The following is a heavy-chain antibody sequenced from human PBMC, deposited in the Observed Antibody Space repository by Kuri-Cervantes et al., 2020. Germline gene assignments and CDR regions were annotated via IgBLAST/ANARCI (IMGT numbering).Heavy chain of an antibody. CDR1: GFTFSDYY. CDR2: ISGSGSPI. CDR3: ARASVYDSSGHYYYGMDV. D-gene: IGHD3-22*01. Sequence: GESLKISCAASGFTFSDYYMSWIRQAPGKGLEWVSYISGSGSPIYYADSLKGRFTISRDSAKNSLYLQMNSLRAEDTAVYYCARASVYDSSGHYYYGMDVWGQGTTVTVSS. J-gene: IGHJ6*02. V-gene: IGHV3-11*01.